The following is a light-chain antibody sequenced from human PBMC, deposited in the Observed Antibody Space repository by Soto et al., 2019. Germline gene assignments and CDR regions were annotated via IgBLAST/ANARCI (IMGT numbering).Light chain of an antibody. J-gene: IGKJ5*01. CDR2: DAS. Sequence: DIQMTQSPSTLSASVGDRVTITCRASQSISSWLAWYQQKPGKAPKLLIYDASSLESGVPSRFSGSGSGTDFTLTISSLQPEDFATYYCQQANSFPFTFGQGTRPVIK. V-gene: IGKV1-5*01. CDR1: QSISSW. CDR3: QQANSFPFT.